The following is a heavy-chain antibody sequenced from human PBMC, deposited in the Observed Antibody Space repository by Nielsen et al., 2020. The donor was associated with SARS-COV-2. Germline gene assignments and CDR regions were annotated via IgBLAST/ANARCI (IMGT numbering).Heavy chain of an antibody. V-gene: IGHV3-9*01. D-gene: IGHD2-2*01. CDR1: GFTFDDYA. Sequence: GGSLRLSCAASGFTFDDYAMHWVRQAPGKGLEWVSGISWNSGSIGYADSVKGRFTISRDNAKSSLFLQMNSLRAEDTAVYYCTREPAAIRSDYWGQGTPVPSPQ. J-gene: IGHJ4*02. CDR2: ISWNSGSI. CDR3: TREPAAIRSDY.